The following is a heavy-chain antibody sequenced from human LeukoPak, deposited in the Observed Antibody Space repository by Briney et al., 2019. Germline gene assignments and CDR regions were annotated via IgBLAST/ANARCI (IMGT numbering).Heavy chain of an antibody. V-gene: IGHV3-7*01. Sequence: GGSLRLSCAASGFTFSSYWMSWVRQAPGKGLEWVANIKQDGSEKYYVDSVKGRFTISRDNAKNSLYLQMNSLRAEDTAVYYCARDRLAARRPGAFDIWGQGTMATVSS. CDR3: ARDRLAARRPGAFDI. D-gene: IGHD6-6*01. J-gene: IGHJ3*02. CDR2: IKQDGSEK. CDR1: GFTFSSYW.